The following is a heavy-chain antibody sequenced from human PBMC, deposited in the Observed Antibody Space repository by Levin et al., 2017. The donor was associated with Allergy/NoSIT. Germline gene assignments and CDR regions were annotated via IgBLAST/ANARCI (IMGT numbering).Heavy chain of an antibody. CDR1: GFTFSSYE. CDR2: ISSNGITI. CDR3: ARLRRAGEGELPY. J-gene: IGHJ4*02. D-gene: IGHD1-7*01. Sequence: GGSLRLSCAASGFTFSSYEMNWVRQAPGKGPEWVSYISSNGITIYYADSVKGRFTISRDNAKNSLYLQMNSLRAEDTAIYYCARLRRAGEGELPYWGQGTLVTVSS. V-gene: IGHV3-48*03.